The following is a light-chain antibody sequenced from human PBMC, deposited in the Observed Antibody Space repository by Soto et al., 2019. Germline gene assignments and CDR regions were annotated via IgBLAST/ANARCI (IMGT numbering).Light chain of an antibody. J-gene: IGKJ1*01. CDR2: WAS. Sequence: DIVMTQSPDSLAASLGERATINCKSSQSVLYSANNKNCLAWYQQKPGQPPKLLLYWASTRESGVPDRFSGSGSGTDFTLTISGLQAEDVAVYYCQQYYSTPRTFGQRTKVEIK. CDR3: QQYYSTPRT. CDR1: QSVLYSANNKNC. V-gene: IGKV4-1*01.